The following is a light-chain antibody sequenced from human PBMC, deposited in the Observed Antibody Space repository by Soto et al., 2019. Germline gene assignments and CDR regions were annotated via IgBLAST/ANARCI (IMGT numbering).Light chain of an antibody. V-gene: IGLV2-8*01. CDR1: SSDVGGYNY. Sequence: QSALTQPPSASGSPGQSVTISCTGTSSDVGGYNYVSWYQQHPGKAPKLMIYEVSKRPSGVPDRFSGSKSGNTASLTVSGLQAEYEADYYCSSYAGSNNLRYVFGTGTKLTVL. CDR3: SSYAGSNNLRYV. CDR2: EVS. J-gene: IGLJ1*01.